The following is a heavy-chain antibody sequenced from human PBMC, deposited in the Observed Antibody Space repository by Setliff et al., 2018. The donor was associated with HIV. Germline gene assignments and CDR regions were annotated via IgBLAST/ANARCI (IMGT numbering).Heavy chain of an antibody. V-gene: IGHV4-38-2*01. CDR1: GYSLTSGYY. Sequence: PSETLSLTCGVSGYSLTSGYYWGWIRQPPGKGLEWIGSIHDSGRTYYNPDPSLTGRVTISVDTSKNQFSLKLAFVTAADTAVYYCARYSTLTTNFDYWGQGTLVTVSS. D-gene: IGHD4-17*01. CDR3: ARYSTLTTNFDY. J-gene: IGHJ4*02. CDR2: IHDSGRT.